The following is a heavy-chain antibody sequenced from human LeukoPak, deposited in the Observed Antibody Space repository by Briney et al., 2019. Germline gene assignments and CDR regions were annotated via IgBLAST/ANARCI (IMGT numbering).Heavy chain of an antibody. J-gene: IGHJ4*02. V-gene: IGHV3-74*01. CDR1: GFIFSSYW. Sequence: GGSLRLSCAASGFIFSSYWMQRVRQAPGKGLVWVSLINTDGTTTNYADSVKGRFTISRDNAKNTLYLQMNSLRAEDTAMYYCARPDSVSGSYEYWGQGILVTVSS. CDR3: ARPDSVSGSYEY. D-gene: IGHD1-26*01. CDR2: INTDGTTT.